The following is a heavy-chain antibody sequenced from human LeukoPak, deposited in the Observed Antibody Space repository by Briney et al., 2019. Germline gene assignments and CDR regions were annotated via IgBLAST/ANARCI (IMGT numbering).Heavy chain of an antibody. CDR2: IWYDGSNK. J-gene: IGHJ6*03. V-gene: IGHV3-33*06. CDR1: GFTFSSYG. D-gene: IGHD6-6*01. CDR3: AKTGYSSSSGPFDYYYYYMDV. Sequence: PGGSLRLSCAASGFTFSSYGMHWVRQAPGKGLEWVAVIWYDGSNKYYADSVKGRFTISRDNSKNTLYLQMNSLRAEDTAVYYCAKTGYSSSSGPFDYYYYYMDVWGKGPTVTVSS.